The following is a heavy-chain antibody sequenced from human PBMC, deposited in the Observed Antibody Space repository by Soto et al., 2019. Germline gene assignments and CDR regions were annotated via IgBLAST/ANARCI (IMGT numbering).Heavy chain of an antibody. CDR2: IYYSGST. V-gene: IGHV4-30-4*01. CDR3: ARYAYDSSGYYYGTDMDV. CDR1: GGSISSGDYY. D-gene: IGHD3-22*01. J-gene: IGHJ6*02. Sequence: LSLTCTVSGGSISSGDYYWSWIRQPPGKGLEWIGYIYYSGSTYYNPSLKSRVTISVDTSKNQFSLKLSSVTAADTAVYYCARYAYDSSGYYYGTDMDVWGQGTTVTVSS.